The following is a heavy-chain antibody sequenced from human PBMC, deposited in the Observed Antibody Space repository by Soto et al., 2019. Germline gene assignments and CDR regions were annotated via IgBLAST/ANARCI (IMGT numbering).Heavy chain of an antibody. CDR1: GFSLTTSGMC. Sequence: SGPTLVNPTQTLTLTCSFSGFSLTTSGMCVGWIRQPPGKALEWLALIDWDDGKFYSPSLKTRLTISKDTSKNQVVLTMTNMDPVGTATYFCARITQRDYFWFDPWGPGTLVTVSS. D-gene: IGHD4-17*01. J-gene: IGHJ5*02. V-gene: IGHV2-70*01. CDR2: IDWDDGK. CDR3: ARITQRDYFWFDP.